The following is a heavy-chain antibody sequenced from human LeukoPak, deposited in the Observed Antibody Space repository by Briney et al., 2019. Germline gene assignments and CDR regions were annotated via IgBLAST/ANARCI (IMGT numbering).Heavy chain of an antibody. J-gene: IGHJ4*02. D-gene: IGHD5-18*01. Sequence: ASVKVSCKASGYTFSSYGIIWVRQAPGQGLEWMGWISAYNGHTNYAQKLQGRVTMTTDTSTSTAYMELRSLRSDDTAVYYCARDTAMGLVGYWGQGTLVTVSS. CDR1: GYTFSSYG. CDR3: ARDTAMGLVGY. CDR2: ISAYNGHT. V-gene: IGHV1-18*01.